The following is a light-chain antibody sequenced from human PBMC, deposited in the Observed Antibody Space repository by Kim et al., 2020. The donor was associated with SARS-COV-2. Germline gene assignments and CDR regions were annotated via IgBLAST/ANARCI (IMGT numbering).Light chain of an antibody. CDR1: SEYSTYA. CDR3: QTWGTGIPVA. CDR2: LNSDGNH. Sequence: SLRLTCTLSSEYSTYAIAWHQQQQEKGPRFLVRLNSDGNHTKGDGIPDRFSGSGSGAERYLTISSLQSEDEADYYCQTWGTGIPVAFGGGTQLTVL. V-gene: IGLV4-69*01. J-gene: IGLJ2*01.